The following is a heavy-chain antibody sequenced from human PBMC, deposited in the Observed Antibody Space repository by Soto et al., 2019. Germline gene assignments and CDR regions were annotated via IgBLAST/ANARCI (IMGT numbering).Heavy chain of an antibody. Sequence: EVQLLEAGGGLVQPGGSLRLSCTASGFTFRSYAMTWVRQAPGKGLEWVSAIAGSGGDTYYADSVKGRFTISRDNSKNTLYMEMNSLRAEDTAVYYCARGLIWKADYFDYWGQGALVTVSS. V-gene: IGHV3-23*01. J-gene: IGHJ4*02. CDR1: GFTFRSYA. D-gene: IGHD1-1*01. CDR3: ARGLIWKADYFDY. CDR2: IAGSGGDT.